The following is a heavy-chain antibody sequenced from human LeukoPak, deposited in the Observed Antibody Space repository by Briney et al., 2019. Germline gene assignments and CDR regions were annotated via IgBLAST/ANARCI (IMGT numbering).Heavy chain of an antibody. CDR1: GGSFSGYY. J-gene: IGHJ4*02. D-gene: IGHD5-18*01. Sequence: SETLSLTCAVYGGSFSGYYWSWIRQPPGKGLEWIGEINHSGSTNYNPSLKSRVTISVDTSKNQFSLKLSSVTAADTAVYYCAREDNTASNYWGQGTLVTVSS. CDR3: AREDNTASNY. V-gene: IGHV4-34*01. CDR2: INHSGST.